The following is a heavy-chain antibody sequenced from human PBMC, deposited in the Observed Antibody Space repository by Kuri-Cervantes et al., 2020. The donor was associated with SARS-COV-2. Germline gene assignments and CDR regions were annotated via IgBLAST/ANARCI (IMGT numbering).Heavy chain of an antibody. D-gene: IGHD7-27*01. V-gene: IGHV1-46*01. J-gene: IGHJ4*02. CDR3: ARAELTGIDY. CDR2: INPGGGGT. Sequence: ASVKVSCKASGYIFTNYYMSWVRQAPGQGLEWLGIINPGGGGTSYAQKFQGRVTMTRDTSTSTVYMELSSLRSEDTAVYYCARAELTGIDYWGQGTLVTVSS. CDR1: GYIFTNYY.